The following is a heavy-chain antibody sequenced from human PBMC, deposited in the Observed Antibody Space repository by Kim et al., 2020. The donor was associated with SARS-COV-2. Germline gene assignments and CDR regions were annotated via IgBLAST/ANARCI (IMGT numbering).Heavy chain of an antibody. V-gene: IGHV3-15*01. CDR1: GFTFSNAW. CDR2: IKSKTDGGTT. J-gene: IGHJ5*02. CDR3: TTIVVVVAASDP. Sequence: GGSLRLSCAACGFTFSNAWMSWVRQAPGKGLEWVGRIKSKTDGGTTDYAAPVKGRFTISRDDSKNTLYLQMNSLKTEDTAVYYCTTIVVVVAASDPWGQGTLVTVSS. D-gene: IGHD2-15*01.